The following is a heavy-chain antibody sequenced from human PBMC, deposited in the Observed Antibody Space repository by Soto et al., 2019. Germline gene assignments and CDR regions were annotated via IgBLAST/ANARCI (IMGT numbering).Heavy chain of an antibody. Sequence: NPSETLSLTCTVSGGSVSSGSYYWSWIRQPPGKGLEWIGYIYYSGSTNYNPSLKSRVTISVDTSKNQFSLKLSSVTAADTAVYYCARDRLTMVRGGDYYGMDVWGQGTTVTVSS. CDR3: ARDRLTMVRGGDYYGMDV. J-gene: IGHJ6*02. CDR2: IYYSGST. CDR1: GGSVSSGSYY. V-gene: IGHV4-61*01. D-gene: IGHD3-10*01.